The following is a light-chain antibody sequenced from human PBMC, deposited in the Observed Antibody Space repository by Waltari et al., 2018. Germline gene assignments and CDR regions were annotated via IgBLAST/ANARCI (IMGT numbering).Light chain of an antibody. V-gene: IGLV1-40*01. J-gene: IGLJ2*01. CDR1: SSNIGAGYD. Sequence: QSVLTQPPSVSGAPGRRVSLSCTGSSSNIGAGYDVHWYQQIPGTAPKLLIYGSNTRPSGVPDRFSGSKSGPSASLTITGLQAEDDGDYYCQSHDSSRTVVFGGGTKLTVL. CDR3: QSHDSSRTVV. CDR2: GSN.